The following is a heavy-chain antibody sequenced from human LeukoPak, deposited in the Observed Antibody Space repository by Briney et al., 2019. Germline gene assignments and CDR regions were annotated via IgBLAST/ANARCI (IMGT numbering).Heavy chain of an antibody. J-gene: IGHJ4*02. CDR3: AKDTLVGGTDY. Sequence: TGGSLRLSCAASGFTFSSYAMSWVRQAPGKGLEWVSTISGSGGSSYYADSVKGRFTISRDNSRNTVYLQMNSLRAEDTAVYYCAKDTLVGGTDYWGQGTLVTVSS. CDR2: ISGSGGSS. D-gene: IGHD1-26*01. CDR1: GFTFSSYA. V-gene: IGHV3-23*01.